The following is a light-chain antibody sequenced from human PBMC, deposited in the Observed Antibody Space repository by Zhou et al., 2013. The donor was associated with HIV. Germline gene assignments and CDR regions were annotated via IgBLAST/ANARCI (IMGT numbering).Light chain of an antibody. CDR2: ASS. V-gene: IGKV3-11*01. J-gene: IGKJ2*01. CDR3: QQRSNWPPRYT. CDR1: QSVSTN. Sequence: EKVMTQSPATLSVSPGERATLSCRASQSVSTNLAWYQQKPGQAPRLLIYASSSRATGIPDRFSGSGSGTDFTLTITRLEPEDFAVYYCQQRSNWPPRYTFGQGTKLEIK.